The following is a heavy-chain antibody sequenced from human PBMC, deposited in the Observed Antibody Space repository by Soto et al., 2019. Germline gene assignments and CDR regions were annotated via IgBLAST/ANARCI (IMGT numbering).Heavy chain of an antibody. Sequence: ASVKVSCKASGYTFTSYGISWVRQAPGQGLEWMGWISAYNGNTNYAQKLQGRVTMTTDTSTSTAYMELRSLRSDDTAVYYCARDGEIYSYGSFFDYWGQGTLVTVSS. CDR1: GYTFTSYG. D-gene: IGHD5-18*01. V-gene: IGHV1-18*01. CDR3: ARDGEIYSYGSFFDY. CDR2: ISAYNGNT. J-gene: IGHJ4*02.